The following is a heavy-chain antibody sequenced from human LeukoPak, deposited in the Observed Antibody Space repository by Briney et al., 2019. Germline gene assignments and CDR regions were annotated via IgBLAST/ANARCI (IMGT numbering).Heavy chain of an antibody. CDR1: GFTFSYYS. CDR2: ISSSSSLI. V-gene: IGHV3-21*01. Sequence: GGSLRLSCAASGFTFSYYSMNWVRQAPGRGLEWVSCISSSSSLIFYSDSVRGRFTISGDNAKNLLYLHMNSLRVKDTAVYYCAKVDRGDYSSSPVPYYNYYMNVWGKGTTVTVSS. J-gene: IGHJ6*03. D-gene: IGHD6-13*01. CDR3: AKVDRGDYSSSPVPYYNYYMNV.